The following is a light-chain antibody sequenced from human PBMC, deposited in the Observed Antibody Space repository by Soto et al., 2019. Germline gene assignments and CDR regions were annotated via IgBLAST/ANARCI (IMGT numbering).Light chain of an antibody. V-gene: IGKV3-15*01. CDR3: QQYNNWTYT. J-gene: IGKJ2*01. Sequence: IVLTQSPYTLSLSPAERATLSCRASQRVSSKLAWYQQKPGQAPRLLIYAASARATGIPARFSGSGSGTDFTLTISSLQSEDFAVYYCQQYNNWTYTVGQGTKVDIK. CDR1: QRVSSK. CDR2: AAS.